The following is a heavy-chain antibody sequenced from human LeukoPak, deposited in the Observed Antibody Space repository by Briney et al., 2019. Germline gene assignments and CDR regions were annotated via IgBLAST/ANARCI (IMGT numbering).Heavy chain of an antibody. CDR1: GFTFSSYS. CDR3: AKGRQWLSTFDY. CDR2: ISGSGGST. Sequence: GGSLRLSCAASGFTFSSYSMNWVRQAPGKGLDWVSAISGSGGSTYYADSVKGRFTISRDNSKNTLYLQMNSLRAEDTAVYYCAKGRQWLSTFDYWGQGTLVTVSS. D-gene: IGHD6-19*01. V-gene: IGHV3-23*01. J-gene: IGHJ4*02.